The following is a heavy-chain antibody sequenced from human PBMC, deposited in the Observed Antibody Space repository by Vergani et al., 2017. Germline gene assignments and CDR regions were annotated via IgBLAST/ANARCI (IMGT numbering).Heavy chain of an antibody. Sequence: QVQLQESGPGLVKPSETLSLTCTVSGGSISSYYWSWIRQPPGKGLEWIGYIYYSGSTNYNPSLKSRVTISVDTSKNQFSLKLSSVTAADTAVYYCARILDYYGSGSSANGFDPWGQGTLVTVSS. CDR3: ARILDYYGSGSSANGFDP. D-gene: IGHD3-10*01. CDR1: GGSISSYY. CDR2: IYYSGST. V-gene: IGHV4-59*01. J-gene: IGHJ5*02.